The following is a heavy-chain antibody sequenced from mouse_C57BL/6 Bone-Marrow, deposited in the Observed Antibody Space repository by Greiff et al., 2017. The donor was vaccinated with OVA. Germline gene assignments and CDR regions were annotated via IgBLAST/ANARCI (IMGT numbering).Heavy chain of an antibody. V-gene: IGHV5-16*01. J-gene: IGHJ2*01. CDR1: GFTFSDYY. Sequence: EVKLVESEGGLVQPGSSMKLSCTASGFTFSDYYMAWVRQVPEKGLEWVANINYDGSSTYYLDSLKSRFIISRDNAKNILYLQMSSLKSEDTATDYCARDPGGYGPFDYWGQGTTLTVSS. CDR2: INYDGSST. CDR3: ARDPGGYGPFDY. D-gene: IGHD1-1*01.